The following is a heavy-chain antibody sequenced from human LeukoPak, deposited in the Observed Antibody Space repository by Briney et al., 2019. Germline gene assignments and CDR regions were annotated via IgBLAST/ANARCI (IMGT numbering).Heavy chain of an antibody. CDR2: FYYTGST. D-gene: IGHD4-23*01. Sequence: PSETPSLTCTVSGGSISTYYWSWIRQPPGKGLDWIGSFYYTGSTNYNPSLRSRVTISLDTSKNQISLRLSSVTAADTAVYYCARGGNALDYWGQGTLVTVSS. CDR1: GGSISTYY. V-gene: IGHV4-59*01. CDR3: ARGGNALDY. J-gene: IGHJ4*02.